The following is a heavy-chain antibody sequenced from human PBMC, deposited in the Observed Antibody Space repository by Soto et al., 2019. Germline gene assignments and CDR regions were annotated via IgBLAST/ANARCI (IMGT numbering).Heavy chain of an antibody. J-gene: IGHJ6*02. V-gene: IGHV1-3*01. CDR2: INAGNGNT. Sequence: QVQLVQSGAEVKKPGASVKVSCKASGYTFTSYAMHWVRQAPGQRLEGMGWINAGNGNTKYSQKFQGRVTITRDTSASTAYMGRGSLGTEGTAVCYCGSAGMDVWGQGTTVTVSS. CDR1: GYTFTSYA. CDR3: GSAGMDV.